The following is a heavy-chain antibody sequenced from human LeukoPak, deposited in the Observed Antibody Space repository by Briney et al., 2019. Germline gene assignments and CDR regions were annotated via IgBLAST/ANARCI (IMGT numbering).Heavy chain of an antibody. V-gene: IGHV3-7*01. Sequence: GGSLRLSCAASGFTFSNSWMSWVRQAPGKGLEWVATIKPDGSAQYYVDSVKGRFTISRDNAKNSLFLQINSLRAEDTAVYYYANGGTYSSGPWGQGTLVTVSS. D-gene: IGHD3-22*01. CDR1: GFTFSNSW. J-gene: IGHJ5*02. CDR3: ANGGTYSSGP. CDR2: IKPDGSAQ.